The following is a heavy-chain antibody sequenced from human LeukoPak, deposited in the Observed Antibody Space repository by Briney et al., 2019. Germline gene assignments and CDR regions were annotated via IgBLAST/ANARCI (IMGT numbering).Heavy chain of an antibody. J-gene: IGHJ5*02. D-gene: IGHD3-3*01. CDR1: GGSISSYY. CDR3: ARLDLGYDFWSGYYSWFDP. Sequence: SETLSLTCTVSGGSISSYYWSWIRQPPGKGLEWIGCIYTSGSTNYNPSLKSRVTISVDTSKNQFSLKLSSVTAADTAVFYCARLDLGYDFWSGYYSWFDPWGQGTLVTVSS. V-gene: IGHV4-4*09. CDR2: IYTSGST.